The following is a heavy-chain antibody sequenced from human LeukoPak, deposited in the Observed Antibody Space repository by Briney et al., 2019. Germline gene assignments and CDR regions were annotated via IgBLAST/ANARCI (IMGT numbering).Heavy chain of an antibody. Sequence: PSETLSLTCTVSGGSISSYYWSWIRQPPGKGLGWIGYIYYSGSTNYNPSLKSRVTISVDTSKNQFSLKLSSVTAADTAVYYCASGSMKFDPWGQGTLVTVSS. V-gene: IGHV4-59*08. CDR1: GGSISSYY. CDR3: ASGSMKFDP. J-gene: IGHJ5*02. D-gene: IGHD3-10*01. CDR2: IYYSGST.